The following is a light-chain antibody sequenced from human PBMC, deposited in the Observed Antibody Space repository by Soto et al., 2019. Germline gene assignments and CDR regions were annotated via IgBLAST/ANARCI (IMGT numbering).Light chain of an antibody. V-gene: IGKV3-11*01. CDR3: QQRSNWRT. Sequence: EIGMTQSPAALSLSPGERATLSCRASQSVSSYLAWYQQKPGQAPRLLIYDASNRATGIPARFSGSGSGTDFTLTISSLEPEDFAVYYCQQRSNWRTFGGGTKVEIK. CDR1: QSVSSY. CDR2: DAS. J-gene: IGKJ4*01.